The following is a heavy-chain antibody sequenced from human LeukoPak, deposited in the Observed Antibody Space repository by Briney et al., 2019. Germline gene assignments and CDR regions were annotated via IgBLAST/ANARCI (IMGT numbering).Heavy chain of an antibody. CDR1: GGTFSSYA. CDR2: IIPIFGTA. CDR3: ARAVGVGVGAPYFDY. Sequence: SVKVSCKASGGTFSSYAISWVRQAPGQGLEWMGGIIPIFGTANYEQKFQGRVTITTDESTSTAYMELSSLRSEDTAVYYCARAVGVGVGAPYFDYWGQGTLVTVSS. D-gene: IGHD1-26*01. V-gene: IGHV1-69*05. J-gene: IGHJ4*02.